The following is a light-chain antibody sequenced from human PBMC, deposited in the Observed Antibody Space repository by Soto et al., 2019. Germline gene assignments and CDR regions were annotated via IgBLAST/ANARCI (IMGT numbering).Light chain of an antibody. J-gene: IGLJ2*01. Sequence: QSALTQPASVSGSPGQSITLSCTGTNYNLVSWYQHHPGKAPKLMIYEGYQRPSGVSDRFTGCPSGNTASLTISAHQDADEYDDSCYSYAGAVVFGGGTKVTVL. V-gene: IGLV2-23*01. CDR2: EGY. CDR3: YSYAGAVV. CDR1: NYNL.